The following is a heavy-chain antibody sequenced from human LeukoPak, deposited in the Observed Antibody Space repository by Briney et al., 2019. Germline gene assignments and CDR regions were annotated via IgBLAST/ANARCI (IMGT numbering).Heavy chain of an antibody. D-gene: IGHD6-19*01. Sequence: GGSLRLSCAASGSTFSTYAMSWVRQAPGKGLEWVSAISGSGGSTYYADSVKGRFTISRDNSKNTLYLQMNSLRAEDTAVYYCAKDIAVTGPGDYFDYWGQGTLVTVSS. CDR1: GSTFSTYA. J-gene: IGHJ4*02. V-gene: IGHV3-23*01. CDR2: ISGSGGST. CDR3: AKDIAVTGPGDYFDY.